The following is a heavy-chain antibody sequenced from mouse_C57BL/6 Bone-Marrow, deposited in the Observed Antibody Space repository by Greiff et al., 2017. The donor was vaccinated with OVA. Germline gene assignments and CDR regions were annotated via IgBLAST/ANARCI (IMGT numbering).Heavy chain of an antibody. Sequence: VQLKESGPGLVQPSQTLSTTCTASGFSLTSYGVHWVRQSPGQGLEWLGVIWRGGSTDYNAAFMYRLSITTDNSKSRVFFKMNSLQADDAAIYYCAKYYDYDGYFDYWGQGTTLTVSS. CDR3: AKYYDYDGYFDY. D-gene: IGHD2-4*01. J-gene: IGHJ2*01. V-gene: IGHV2-5*01. CDR1: GFSLTSYG. CDR2: IWRGGST.